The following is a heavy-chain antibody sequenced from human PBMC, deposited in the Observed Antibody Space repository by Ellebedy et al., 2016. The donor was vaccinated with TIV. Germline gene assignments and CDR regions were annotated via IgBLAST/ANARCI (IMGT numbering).Heavy chain of an antibody. CDR2: IYSGGTT. Sequence: GESLKISCAASGFTVSSNYMSWVRQAPGKGLECVSVIYSGGTTYYADSVKGRFTISRDNSKNTLYLQMNSLRAEDTAVYYCARDSDYLAGYYYGMDVWGQGTTVTVSS. V-gene: IGHV3-66*01. CDR1: GFTVSSNY. CDR3: ARDSDYLAGYYYGMDV. D-gene: IGHD2/OR15-2a*01. J-gene: IGHJ6*02.